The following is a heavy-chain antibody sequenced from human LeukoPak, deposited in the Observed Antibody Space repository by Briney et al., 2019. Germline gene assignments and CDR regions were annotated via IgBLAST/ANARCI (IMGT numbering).Heavy chain of an antibody. J-gene: IGHJ5*02. Sequence: ASVKVSCKASGYTFTGYYMHWVRQAPGQGLEWMGWINPSSGGTNYAQKFQGRVTMTRDTSISTAYMELSSLRSEDTAVYYCASAAHSDIAARQTLNWFDPWGQGTLVTVSS. CDR3: ASAAHSDIAARQTLNWFDP. V-gene: IGHV1-2*02. CDR2: INPSSGGT. CDR1: GYTFTGYY. D-gene: IGHD6-6*01.